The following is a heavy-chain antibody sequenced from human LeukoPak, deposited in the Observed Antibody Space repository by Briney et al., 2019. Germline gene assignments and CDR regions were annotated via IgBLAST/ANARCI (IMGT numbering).Heavy chain of an antibody. CDR2: IYHSGST. D-gene: IGHD5-18*01. Sequence: SETLSLTCAVSAGSISSGGYSWSWIRQPPGKGLEWIGYIYHSGSTYYDPSLKSRVTISVDRSKNQFSLKLSSVTAADTAVYYCATVDTEIWYFDYWGQGTLVTVSS. V-gene: IGHV4-30-2*01. CDR3: ATVDTEIWYFDY. J-gene: IGHJ4*02. CDR1: AGSISSGGYS.